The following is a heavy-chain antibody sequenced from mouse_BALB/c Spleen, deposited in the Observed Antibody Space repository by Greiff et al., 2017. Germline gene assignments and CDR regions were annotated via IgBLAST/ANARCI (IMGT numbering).Heavy chain of an antibody. J-gene: IGHJ4*01. Sequence: VKLVESGPGLVQPSQSLSITCTVSGFSLTSYGVHWVRQSPGKGLEWLGVIWSGGSTDYNAAFISRLSISKDNSKSQVFFKMNSLQANDTAIYYCAIYRFSPMAMDYWGQGTSVTVSS. D-gene: IGHD2-14*01. CDR1: GFSLTSYG. CDR3: AIYRFSPMAMDY. V-gene: IGHV2-2*02. CDR2: IWSGGST.